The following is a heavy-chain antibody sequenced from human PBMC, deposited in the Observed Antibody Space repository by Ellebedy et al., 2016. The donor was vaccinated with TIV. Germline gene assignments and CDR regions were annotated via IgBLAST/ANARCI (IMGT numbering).Heavy chain of an antibody. V-gene: IGHV4-34*01. CDR3: ARDIIGAVAGNFDY. CDR2: INHSGST. CDR1: GGSFSGYY. Sequence: SETLSLXCAVYGGSFSGYYWSWIRQPPGKGLEWIGEINHSGSTNYNPSLKSRVTISVDTSKNQFSLKLSSVTAADTAVYYCARDIIGAVAGNFDYWGQGTLVTVSS. J-gene: IGHJ4*02. D-gene: IGHD6-19*01.